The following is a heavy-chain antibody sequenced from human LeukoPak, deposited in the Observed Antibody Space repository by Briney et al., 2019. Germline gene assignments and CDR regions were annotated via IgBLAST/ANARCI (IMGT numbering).Heavy chain of an antibody. Sequence: GGSLRLSCAASGFTFNTYSMNWVRQAPGKGLEWVSSISSSSSYIYYADSVKGRFTISRDNAKNSLYLQMNSLRAEDTAVYYCARDNPDSSDYRAFQHWGQGTLVTVSS. CDR1: GFTFNTYS. D-gene: IGHD3-22*01. J-gene: IGHJ1*01. CDR3: ARDNPDSSDYRAFQH. CDR2: ISSSSSYI. V-gene: IGHV3-21*01.